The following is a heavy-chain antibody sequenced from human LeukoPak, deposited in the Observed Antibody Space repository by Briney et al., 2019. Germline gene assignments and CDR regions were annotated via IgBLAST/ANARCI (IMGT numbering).Heavy chain of an antibody. V-gene: IGHV4-31*03. CDR3: AGLRGYSGYEHYCHYYMDV. CDR2: ISNSGST. J-gene: IGHJ6*03. D-gene: IGHD5-12*01. Sequence: PSETLSLTCTVSGGSISSGGYFWTWIRQHPGKGLEWTGDISNSGSTHYNPSLKSRVTISVDTSKNQFSLKLRSVTAADTAVYYCAGLRGYSGYEHYCHYYMDVWGKGATVTVSS. CDR1: GGSISSGGYF.